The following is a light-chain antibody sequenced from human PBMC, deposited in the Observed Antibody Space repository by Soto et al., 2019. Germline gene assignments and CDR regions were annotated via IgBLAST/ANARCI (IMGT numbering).Light chain of an antibody. CDR1: QSVSNE. Sequence: EIVMPQSPATLSVSAGERATLSCRASQSVSNELAWYQQRPGQAPRLLIYGASTRATGIPARFSGSGSGTEFTLTISSLQSEDFAVYYCQQYNNWPPVTFGGGTKVDIK. V-gene: IGKV3-15*01. J-gene: IGKJ4*01. CDR2: GAS. CDR3: QQYNNWPPVT.